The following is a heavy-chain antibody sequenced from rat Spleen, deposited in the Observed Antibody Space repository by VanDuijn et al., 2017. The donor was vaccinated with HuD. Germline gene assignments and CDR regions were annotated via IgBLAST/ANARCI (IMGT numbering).Heavy chain of an antibody. CDR1: GFSLTSDS. D-gene: IGHD1-6*01. Sequence: QVQLKESGPGLVQPSQTLSLTCTVSGFSLTSDSVSWVRQPSGKGLEWMGVIWTGGSTDYNSALKSRLSISRDTSKSQVFLKMNSLQTEDIATYYCARGAYTTDYYYDYWYFDFWGPGTMVTVSS. J-gene: IGHJ1*01. V-gene: IGHV2-30*01. CDR2: IWTGGST. CDR3: ARGAYTTDYYYDYWYFDF.